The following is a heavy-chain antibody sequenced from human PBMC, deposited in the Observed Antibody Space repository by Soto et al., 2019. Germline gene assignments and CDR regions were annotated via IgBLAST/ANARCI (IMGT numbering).Heavy chain of an antibody. D-gene: IGHD3-22*01. CDR3: ARDRDSSGYYDY. V-gene: IGHV1-3*01. Sequence: EDSVKVSCKASAYTFTSYARHWVRQAPGQRLEWMGWINAGNGNTKYSQKFQGRVTITRDTSASTAYMELSSLRSEDTAVYYCARDRDSSGYYDYWGQGTLVTVSS. J-gene: IGHJ4*02. CDR1: AYTFTSYA. CDR2: INAGNGNT.